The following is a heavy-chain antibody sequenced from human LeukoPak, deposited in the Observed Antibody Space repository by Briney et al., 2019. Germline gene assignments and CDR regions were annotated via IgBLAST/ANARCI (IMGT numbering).Heavy chain of an antibody. J-gene: IGHJ4*02. CDR1: GFTFDDYD. D-gene: IGHD4-17*01. CDR3: AKAGGTVTDFDY. Sequence: TGGSLRLSFAATGFTFDDYDMRWVRQVPGKGLEWVSGINWNGGRTSYVDSVKGRLTISRDNSKNTLYLQMNSLRAEDTAVYYCAKAGGTVTDFDYWGQGTLVTVSS. V-gene: IGHV3-20*03. CDR2: INWNGGRT.